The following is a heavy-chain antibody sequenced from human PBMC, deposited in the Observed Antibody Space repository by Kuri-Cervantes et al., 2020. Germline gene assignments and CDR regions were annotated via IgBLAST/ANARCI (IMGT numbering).Heavy chain of an antibody. CDR2: IYTSGST. V-gene: IGHV4-61*09. CDR3: AREFSP. Sequence: SETLSLTCTVSGVSINSGGSYWSWIRQPAGKGLEWIGKIYTSGSTNYNPSLKSRVTISIDTSKNQFSLQLSSVTAADTAVYYCAREFSPWGQGTLVTVSS. CDR1: GVSINSGGSY. J-gene: IGHJ5*02.